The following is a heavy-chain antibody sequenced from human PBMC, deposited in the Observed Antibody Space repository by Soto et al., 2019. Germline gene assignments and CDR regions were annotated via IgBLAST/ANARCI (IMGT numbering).Heavy chain of an antibody. V-gene: IGHV4-59*08. CDR2: MYDDIGDT. CDR3: ASHNYDILAGFYNAFAI. D-gene: IGHD3-9*01. CDR1: GVSISSTY. J-gene: IGHJ3*02. Sequence: SETLSLTCAVSGVSISSTYWSWIRQPPGKELEWIAYMYDDIGDTNYNPSLKSRVTLSLDTSKNKFSLKLSSVTAADTAMYYCASHNYDILAGFYNAFAIWGQGIMVTVSS.